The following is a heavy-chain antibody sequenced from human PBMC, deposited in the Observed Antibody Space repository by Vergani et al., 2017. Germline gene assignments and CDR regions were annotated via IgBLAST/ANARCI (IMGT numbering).Heavy chain of an antibody. CDR3: ARLYGRDSSGSKYVDY. CDR1: GYSFTNYW. J-gene: IGHJ4*02. Sequence: EVLLVPSGAEVKKPGESLKISCQISGYSFTNYWIGWVRQLPGKGLEWMGIIHPADSDTRYSPSFQGQVTISVDKSISTAYLQRSSLRASDSAMYYCARLYGRDSSGSKYVDYWGQGTLVTVSS. D-gene: IGHD3-22*01. CDR2: IHPADSDT. V-gene: IGHV5-51*01.